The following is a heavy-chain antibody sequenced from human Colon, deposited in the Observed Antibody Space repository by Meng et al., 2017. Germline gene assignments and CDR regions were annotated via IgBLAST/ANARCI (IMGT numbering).Heavy chain of an antibody. J-gene: IGHJ4*02. V-gene: IGHV4-59*08. CDR1: GGSISTYY. Sequence: QLQESGPGLVKPSETLSLSCPVSGGSISTYYWSWIRQPPGKGLEWIGNNYYSGSTNYNPSPASRVTISVDASKNQFSLKLSSVTASDTAVYYCARHQNGGTYPLDYWGQGTLVTVSS. CDR3: ARHQNGGTYPLDY. D-gene: IGHD3-16*02. CDR2: NYYSGST.